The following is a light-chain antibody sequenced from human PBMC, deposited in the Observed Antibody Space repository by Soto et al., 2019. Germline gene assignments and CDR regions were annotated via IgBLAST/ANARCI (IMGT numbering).Light chain of an antibody. CDR3: AAWDDSLNGHWV. J-gene: IGLJ3*02. V-gene: IGLV1-44*01. CDR2: SNN. CDR1: SSNIGSNT. Sequence: QLVLTQPPSASGTPGQRVTISCSGSSSNIGSNTVNWYQQLPGTAPKLLIYSNNQRPSGVPDRFSGSKSGTSASRAISGLQSEDEADYYCAAWDDSLNGHWVFGGGTKVTVL.